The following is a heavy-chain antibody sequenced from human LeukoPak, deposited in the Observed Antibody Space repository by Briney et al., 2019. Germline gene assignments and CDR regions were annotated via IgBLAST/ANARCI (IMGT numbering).Heavy chain of an antibody. CDR1: GFTFSSYW. D-gene: IGHD3-22*01. J-gene: IGHJ4*02. CDR3: AKDTWIVVAATSVLDY. V-gene: IGHV3-7*03. Sequence: SGGSLRLSCAASGFTFSSYWMSWVRQAPGKGLEWVANIKEDGSEKYYVDSVKGRFTISRDNAKNSVYLQMSSLRAEDTAVYYCAKDTWIVVAATSVLDYWGQGTLVTVSS. CDR2: IKEDGSEK.